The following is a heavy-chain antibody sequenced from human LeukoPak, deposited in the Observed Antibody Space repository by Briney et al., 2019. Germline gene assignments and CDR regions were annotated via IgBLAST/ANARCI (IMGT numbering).Heavy chain of an antibody. Sequence: ASVKVSCKASGYTFTSYGISWVRQAPGQGLEWMGWISAYNGNTNYAQKLQGRVTMTTDTSTSTAYMELRSLRSDDTAVYYCARARGCSGGSCYSGLRYYYYYMDVWGKGTTVTVSS. D-gene: IGHD2-15*01. CDR3: ARARGCSGGSCYSGLRYYYYYMDV. J-gene: IGHJ6*03. V-gene: IGHV1-18*01. CDR2: ISAYNGNT. CDR1: GYTFTSYG.